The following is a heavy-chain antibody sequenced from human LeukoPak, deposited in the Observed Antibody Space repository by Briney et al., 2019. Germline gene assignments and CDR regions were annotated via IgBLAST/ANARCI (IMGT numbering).Heavy chain of an antibody. Sequence: GGSLRPSCTASGFAFDENGMSWVRKVPGKGLEWVSGINWSGGSTGYADPLRGRFTISRDNAKNSLYLQTDSLRAEDTALYYCARAPITSPFYFDSWGQGTLVTVSS. CDR3: ARAPITSPFYFDS. CDR2: INWSGGST. V-gene: IGHV3-20*04. CDR1: GFAFDENG. J-gene: IGHJ4*02. D-gene: IGHD2-2*01.